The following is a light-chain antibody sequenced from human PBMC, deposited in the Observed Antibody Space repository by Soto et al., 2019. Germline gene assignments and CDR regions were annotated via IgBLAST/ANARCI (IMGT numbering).Light chain of an antibody. Sequence: EIVLTQSPGSLSLSPGESASLSWRASQSVSSSYLAWYQQKPGQAPRLLIYGASSRATGIPDRFSGSGSGTDFTLTISRLEPEDFALYYCQQYGGSPRTFGQGTKVDI. CDR1: QSVSSSY. CDR3: QQYGGSPRT. J-gene: IGKJ1*01. V-gene: IGKV3-20*01. CDR2: GAS.